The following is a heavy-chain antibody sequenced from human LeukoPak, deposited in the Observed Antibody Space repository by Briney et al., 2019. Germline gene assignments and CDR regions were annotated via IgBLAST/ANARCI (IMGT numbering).Heavy chain of an antibody. CDR1: GFTFSSYW. CDR3: ARDRTYDSSGYSDY. D-gene: IGHD3-22*01. CDR2: IKQDGSEK. Sequence: GGSLRLSCAASGFTFSSYWMSWVRPAPGKGLAGVANIKQDGSEKYYVDSVKGRFTISRDNAKNSLYLQMNSLRAEDTAVYYCARDRTYDSSGYSDYWGQGTLVTVSS. V-gene: IGHV3-7*01. J-gene: IGHJ4*02.